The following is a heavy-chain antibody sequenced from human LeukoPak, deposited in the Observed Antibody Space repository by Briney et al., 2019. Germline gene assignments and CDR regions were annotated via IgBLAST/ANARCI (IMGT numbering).Heavy chain of an antibody. Sequence: SETLSLTCAVYGGSFGGYYWNWIRQPPGKGLEWIGESSHGGNTKYNPSLKSRVTISVDTSKNQFSLKLSSVTAADTAVHYCARAYYYDSSGYSWLFDYWGQGTLVTVSS. J-gene: IGHJ4*02. V-gene: IGHV4-34*01. CDR3: ARAYYYDSSGYSWLFDY. CDR2: SSHGGNT. CDR1: GGSFGGYY. D-gene: IGHD3-22*01.